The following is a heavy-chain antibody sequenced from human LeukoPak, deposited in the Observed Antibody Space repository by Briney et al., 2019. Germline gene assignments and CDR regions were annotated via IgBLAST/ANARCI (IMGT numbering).Heavy chain of an antibody. CDR2: IYYSGGT. J-gene: IGHJ4*02. CDR1: GGSISSSSYY. V-gene: IGHV4-39*01. D-gene: IGHD6-19*01. CDR3: ARVAVAGKRKNDY. Sequence: PSETLSLTCTVSGGSISSSSYYWGWIRQPPGKGLEWIGSIYYSGGTYYNPSLKSRVTISVDTSKNQFSLKLSSVTAADTAVYYCARVAVAGKRKNDYWGQGTLVTVSS.